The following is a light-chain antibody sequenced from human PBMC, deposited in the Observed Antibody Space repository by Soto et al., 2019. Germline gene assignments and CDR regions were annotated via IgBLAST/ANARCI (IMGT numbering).Light chain of an antibody. Sequence: QSALTQPASVSGSPGQSITISCTGTSSDIGDSNYVSWYQQHPGKAPKLVIYDVSNRPSGVSNRFSGSKSANTASLTISGFQAEDEADYYCSSFRSSSTSYVFGTGTKDTVL. CDR1: SSDIGDSNY. J-gene: IGLJ1*01. V-gene: IGLV2-14*03. CDR3: SSFRSSSTSYV. CDR2: DVS.